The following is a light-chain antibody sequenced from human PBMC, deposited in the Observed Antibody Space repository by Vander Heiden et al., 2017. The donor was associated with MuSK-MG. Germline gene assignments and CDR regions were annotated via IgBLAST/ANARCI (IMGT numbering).Light chain of an antibody. J-gene: IGLJ2*01. Sequence: QSALTQPASVSGSPGQSITISCTGNSSDVGSYNLVSWYQQHPGKAPKLMIYEVSKRPSGVSNRFSGSKSGNTASLTISGLQAEDEADYYCCSYAGSSTFLFGGGTKLTVL. CDR2: EVS. CDR1: SSDVGSYNL. V-gene: IGLV2-23*02. CDR3: CSYAGSSTFL.